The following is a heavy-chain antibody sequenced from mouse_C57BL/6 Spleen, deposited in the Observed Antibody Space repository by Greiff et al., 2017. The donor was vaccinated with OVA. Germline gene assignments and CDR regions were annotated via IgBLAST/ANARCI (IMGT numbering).Heavy chain of an antibody. Sequence: EVKLVESGGGLVKPGGSLKLSCAASGFTFSDYGMHWVRQAPEKGLEWVAYISSGSSTIYYADTVKGRFTISRDNAKNTLFLQMTSLRSEDTAMYYCARPYYGSSYYYAMDYWGQGTSVTVSS. V-gene: IGHV5-17*01. D-gene: IGHD1-1*01. CDR2: ISSGSSTI. CDR1: GFTFSDYG. J-gene: IGHJ4*01. CDR3: ARPYYGSSYYYAMDY.